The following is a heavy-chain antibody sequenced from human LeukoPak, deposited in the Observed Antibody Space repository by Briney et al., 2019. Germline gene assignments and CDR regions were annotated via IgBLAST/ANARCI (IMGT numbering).Heavy chain of an antibody. CDR3: AGSGSFFAS. J-gene: IGHJ4*02. V-gene: IGHV6-1*01. Sequence: SQTLSLTCAISGDSFSSNSAAWNWVRQSPSSGLEWLGRTYYRSKWYNDYAISVQSRITVNPDTSQNQFSLQLNSVTPEDTAVYYCAGSGSFFASWGQGTLVTVSS. D-gene: IGHD3-3*01. CDR1: GDSFSSNSAA. CDR2: TYYRSKWYN.